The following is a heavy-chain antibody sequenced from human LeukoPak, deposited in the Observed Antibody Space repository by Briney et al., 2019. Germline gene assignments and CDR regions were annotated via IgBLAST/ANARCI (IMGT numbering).Heavy chain of an antibody. V-gene: IGHV3-23*01. CDR1: GFTFRGAA. CDR3: AKDIQLST. Sequence: GGSLRLSCAVSGFTFRGAAMTWVRQAPGKGLEWGSLISSSGNNAYYADSVKGRFTISRDNSKNTLSLQMNSLRVEDTAIYYCAKDIQLSTWGLGTRVTVSS. CDR2: ISSSGNNA. D-gene: IGHD5-24*01. J-gene: IGHJ3*01.